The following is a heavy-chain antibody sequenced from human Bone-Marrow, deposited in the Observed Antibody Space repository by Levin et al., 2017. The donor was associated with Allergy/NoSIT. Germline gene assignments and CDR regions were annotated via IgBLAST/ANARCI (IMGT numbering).Heavy chain of an antibody. Sequence: GESLKISCTASGFIFSNFWMTWVRQAPGKGLEWLANIGQDGSQKNYVDSVKGRFTISRDNAKNSLYLQMNSLRAEDTAIYYCASHGYFSFDDWGQGTLVTVSS. CDR2: IGQDGSQK. CDR3: ASHGYFSFDD. D-gene: IGHD3-22*01. V-gene: IGHV3-7*01. J-gene: IGHJ4*02. CDR1: GFIFSNFW.